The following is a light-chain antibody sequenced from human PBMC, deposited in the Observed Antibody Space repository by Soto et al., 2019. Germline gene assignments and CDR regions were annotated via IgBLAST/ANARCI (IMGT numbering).Light chain of an antibody. CDR1: QSISSY. J-gene: IGKJ4*01. CDR2: AAS. Sequence: DIQMPQSPSSLSASVLDRATITGQASQSISSYLNWYQQKPGKAPKLLIYAASSLQSGVPSRFSGSGSGTDFTLTISSLQPEEFATYYCQQSYSTPLTFGGGTKVDIK. V-gene: IGKV1-39*01. CDR3: QQSYSTPLT.